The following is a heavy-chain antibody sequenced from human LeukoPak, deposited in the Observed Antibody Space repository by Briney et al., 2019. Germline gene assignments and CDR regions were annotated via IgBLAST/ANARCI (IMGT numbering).Heavy chain of an antibody. Sequence: SETLSLTCEGSGGSFSGYYWTWIRQSPGKGLEWIGEIYHSGSTNYNPSLMRRVTMSVDTSKNQFSLSLTAVTDADTALYYCARARRGYVRLDYWGQGTLVTVSS. CDR1: GGSFSGYY. CDR3: ARARRGYVRLDY. D-gene: IGHD5-12*01. V-gene: IGHV4-34*01. J-gene: IGHJ4*02. CDR2: IYHSGST.